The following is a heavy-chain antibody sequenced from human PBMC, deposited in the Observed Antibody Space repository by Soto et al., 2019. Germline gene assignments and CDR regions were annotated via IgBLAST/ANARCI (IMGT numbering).Heavy chain of an antibody. V-gene: IGHV4-31*03. D-gene: IGHD2-21*02. CDR3: ARARVYCGGDCYTIRGFDY. J-gene: IGHJ4*02. CDR2: IYYSGST. CDR1: GGSISSGGYY. Sequence: SETLSLTCTVSGGSISSGGYYWSWIRQHPGKGLEWIGYIYYSGSTYYNPSLKSRVTISVDTSKNQFSLKLSSVTAADTAVYYCARARVYCGGDCYTIRGFDYWGQGTLVTVSS.